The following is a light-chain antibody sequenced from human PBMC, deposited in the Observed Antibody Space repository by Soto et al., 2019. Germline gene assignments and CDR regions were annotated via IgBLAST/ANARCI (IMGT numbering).Light chain of an antibody. CDR1: SGSVSTDDY. CDR2: NTY. CDR3: VLYMGRGIWV. J-gene: IGLJ3*02. Sequence: QTVVTQEPSFSVSPGGTVTLTCGLSSGSVSTDDYPGWYQQTPGQAPRALIYNTYTRSSGVPDRFSGSIVGNKAALTITGAQADDESDYYCVLYMGRGIWVFGGGTKLTVL. V-gene: IGLV8-61*01.